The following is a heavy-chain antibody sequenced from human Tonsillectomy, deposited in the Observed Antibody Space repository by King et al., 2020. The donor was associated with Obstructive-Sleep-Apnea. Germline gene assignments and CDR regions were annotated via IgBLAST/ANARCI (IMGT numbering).Heavy chain of an antibody. CDR3: ARDGAELWFGELLYAYFDY. CDR2: ISSSSSYI. Sequence: VQLVESGGGLVKPGGSLRLSCAASGFTFSSYSMNWVRQAPGKGLEWVSSISSSSSYIYYADSVKGRFTISRDNAKNSLYLQMNSLRAEDTAVYYCARDGAELWFGELLYAYFDYWGQGTLGTVSS. D-gene: IGHD3-10*01. CDR1: GFTFSSYS. J-gene: IGHJ4*02. V-gene: IGHV3-21*01.